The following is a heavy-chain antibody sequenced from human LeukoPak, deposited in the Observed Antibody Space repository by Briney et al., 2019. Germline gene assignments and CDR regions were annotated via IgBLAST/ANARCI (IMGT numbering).Heavy chain of an antibody. Sequence: PGGSLRLSCAASGFAVSSNYMSWVRQAPGKGLEWVSVIYSSGGTYYADSVRGRFTISRDNSKNTLYLQMNSLRAEDTAVYYCARGSGRSFDYWGQGTLVTVSS. V-gene: IGHV3-53*01. CDR2: IYSSGGT. J-gene: IGHJ4*02. CDR1: GFAVSSNY. CDR3: ARGSGRSFDY. D-gene: IGHD1-26*01.